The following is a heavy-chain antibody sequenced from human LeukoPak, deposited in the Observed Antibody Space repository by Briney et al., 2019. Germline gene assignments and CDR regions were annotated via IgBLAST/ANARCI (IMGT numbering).Heavy chain of an antibody. J-gene: IGHJ6*03. D-gene: IGHD4-17*01. CDR3: ARVRDYVGYYYMDV. Sequence: RTGGSLRLSCAASGFTFDDYGMSWVRQAPGKGLEWVSGINWNGGSTGYADSVKGRFTISRDNAKNSLYLQMNSLRAEDTALYYCARVRDYVGYYYMDVWGKGTTVTVSS. CDR2: INWNGGST. V-gene: IGHV3-20*04. CDR1: GFTFDDYG.